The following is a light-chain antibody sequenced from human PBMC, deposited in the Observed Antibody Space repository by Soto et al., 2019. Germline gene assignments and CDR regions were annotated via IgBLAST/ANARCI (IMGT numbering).Light chain of an antibody. V-gene: IGLV2-14*01. J-gene: IGLJ2*01. CDR3: TSYTAFSTDIL. CDR1: SSDVGNYNF. CDR2: QVT. Sequence: QSALTQPASVSGSPGQSITISCTGTSSDVGNYNFVSWYQHHAGTAPKLIIYQVTNRPSGVSDRFSGSKSGDTASLTISGLQAEDEDDYYCTSYTAFSTDILFGGGTKLTVL.